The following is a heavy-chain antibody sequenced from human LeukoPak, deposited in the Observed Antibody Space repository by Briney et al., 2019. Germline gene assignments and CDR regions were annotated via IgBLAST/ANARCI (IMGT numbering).Heavy chain of an antibody. V-gene: IGHV3-53*01. Sequence: GGSLRLSCVASGFTVSGVYMSWVRQAPGQGLDWVSVIYSDDSTYYADSVKGRSTISRDNSKNTLNLQMNSLRAEDTAVYYCASRPRDAAALDYWGQGTLVTVSS. D-gene: IGHD6-13*01. CDR2: IYSDDST. CDR1: GFTVSGVY. J-gene: IGHJ4*02. CDR3: ASRPRDAAALDY.